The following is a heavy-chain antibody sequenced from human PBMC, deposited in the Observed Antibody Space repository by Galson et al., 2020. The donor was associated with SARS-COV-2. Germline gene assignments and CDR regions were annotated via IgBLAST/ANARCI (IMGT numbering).Heavy chain of an antibody. CDR1: GFNFGFYA. J-gene: IGHJ4*02. CDR3: ASIDTSAHYG. Sequence: GGSLRLSCAVSGFNFGFYAMHWVRQAPGKGLEWVAVISNDGTYTHYADSVKGRFTISRDNSKNTLYLQMNSLRAEDTAVYFCASIDTSAHYGWGQGTLATVSS. CDR2: ISNDGTYT. V-gene: IGHV3-30-3*01. D-gene: IGHD3-22*01.